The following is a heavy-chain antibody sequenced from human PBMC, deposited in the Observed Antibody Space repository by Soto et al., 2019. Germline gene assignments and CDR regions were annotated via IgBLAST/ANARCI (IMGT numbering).Heavy chain of an antibody. CDR3: ARDYYYMDV. V-gene: IGHV1-69*08. Sequence: QVQLVQSGAEVKKPGSSVKVSCKASGGTFSSYTISWVRQAPGQGLEWMGRIIPILGIANYAQKFQGRVTLTADKTTSTAYMELSSLRSEDTAVYYCARDYYYMDVWGKGTTVTVSS. CDR2: IIPILGIA. CDR1: GGTFSSYT. J-gene: IGHJ6*03.